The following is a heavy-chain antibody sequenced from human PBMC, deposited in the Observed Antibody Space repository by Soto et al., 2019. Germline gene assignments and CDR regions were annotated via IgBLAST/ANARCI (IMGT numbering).Heavy chain of an antibody. CDR1: GGTFSSYA. V-gene: IGHV1-69*13. Sequence: ASVKVSCKASGGTFSSYAISWVRQAPGQGLEWMGGIIPIFGTANYAQKFQGRVTITADESTSTAYMELSSLRSEDTAVYYCASPVGGAQPFAFDYWGQGTLVTVSS. D-gene: IGHD3-16*01. J-gene: IGHJ4*02. CDR2: IIPIFGTA. CDR3: ASPVGGAQPFAFDY.